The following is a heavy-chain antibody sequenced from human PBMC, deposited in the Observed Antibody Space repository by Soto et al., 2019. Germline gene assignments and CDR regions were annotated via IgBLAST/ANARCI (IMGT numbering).Heavy chain of an antibody. CDR2: IYYSGST. Sequence: SETLSLTCTVSGGSISSYYWSWIRQPPGKGLEWIGYIYYSGSTNYNPSLKSRVTISVDTSKNQFSLKLNSVTAADTAVYYCARDQDISRAFDIWGQGTMVTVSS. CDR3: ARDQDISRAFDI. CDR1: GGSISSYY. J-gene: IGHJ3*02. V-gene: IGHV4-59*01. D-gene: IGHD2-15*01.